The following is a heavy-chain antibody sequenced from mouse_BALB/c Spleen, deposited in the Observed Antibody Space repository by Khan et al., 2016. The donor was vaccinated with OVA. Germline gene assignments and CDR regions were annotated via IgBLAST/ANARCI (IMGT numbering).Heavy chain of an antibody. CDR1: GYTFTNCG. CDR2: INTYTGES. CDR3: ARPPYFSYFLDY. V-gene: IGHV9-3-1*01. D-gene: IGHD2-10*01. J-gene: IGHJ4*01. Sequence: QIQLVQSGPELKKPGETVKISCKASGYTFTNCGINWVQQAPGKGLKWMGWINTYTGESTYADDFKGRFAFSLETSASTAYLQINNLKNEDTATYFCARPPYFSYFLDYWGQGTPVTVSS.